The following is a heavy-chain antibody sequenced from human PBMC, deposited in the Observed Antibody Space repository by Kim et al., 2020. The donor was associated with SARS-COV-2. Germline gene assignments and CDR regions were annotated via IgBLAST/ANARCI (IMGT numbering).Heavy chain of an antibody. D-gene: IGHD6-13*01. CDR2: INSDGSST. CDR1: GFTFSSYW. CDR3: ARHHHSTEGAFDI. J-gene: IGHJ3*02. Sequence: GGSLRLSCAASGFTFSSYWMHWVRQAPGKGLVWVSRINSDGSSTSYADSVKGRFTISRDNAKNTLYLQMNSLRAEDTAVYYCARHHHSTEGAFDIWGQGTMVTVSS. V-gene: IGHV3-74*01.